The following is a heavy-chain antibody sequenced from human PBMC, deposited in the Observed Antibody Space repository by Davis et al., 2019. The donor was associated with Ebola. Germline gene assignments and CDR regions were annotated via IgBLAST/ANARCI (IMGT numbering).Heavy chain of an antibody. Sequence: SVKVSCKASGGTFSSYAISWVRQAPGQGLEWMGGIIPIFGTANYAQKFQGRVTITADESTSTAYMELSSLRSEDTAVYYCARERGEMVQGLYGMDVWGQGTTVTVSS. V-gene: IGHV1-69*13. CDR2: IIPIFGTA. CDR1: GGTFSSYA. D-gene: IGHD3-10*01. J-gene: IGHJ6*02. CDR3: ARERGEMVQGLYGMDV.